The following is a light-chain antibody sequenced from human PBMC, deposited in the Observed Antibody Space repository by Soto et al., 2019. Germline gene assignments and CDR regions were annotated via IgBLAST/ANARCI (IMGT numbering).Light chain of an antibody. CDR3: VAWDDSLNGFV. J-gene: IGLJ1*01. Sequence: QSVLTQPPSASGTPGQRVTISCSGSSSNIGANRFVNWHQQLPGTAPDVLIYNDNQRPSGVPDRFSGSKSGTSAYLAISGLQSEDEADYYCVAWDDSLNGFVFGTGTKLTVL. CDR2: NDN. CDR1: SSNIGANRF. V-gene: IGLV1-44*01.